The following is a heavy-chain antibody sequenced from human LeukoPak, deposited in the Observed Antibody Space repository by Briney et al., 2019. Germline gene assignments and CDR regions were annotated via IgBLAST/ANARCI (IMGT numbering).Heavy chain of an antibody. CDR3: ARVWGTYSLGAFDI. CDR1: GFTFSNYA. Sequence: GGSLRLSCEASGFTFSNYAMYWVRQAPGKGLEYVSAISSNGDNTYHANSVKGRFTISRDNSKNTLYLQMGSLRAEDMAVYYCARVWGTYSLGAFDIWGQGTMVTVSS. J-gene: IGHJ3*02. CDR2: ISSNGDNT. D-gene: IGHD3-16*01. V-gene: IGHV3-64*01.